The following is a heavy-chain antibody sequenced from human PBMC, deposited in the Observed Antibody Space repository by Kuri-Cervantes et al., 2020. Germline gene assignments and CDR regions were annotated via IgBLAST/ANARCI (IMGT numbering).Heavy chain of an antibody. CDR1: GGSFSGYY. CDR3: ASGEFEYDFGSGSCYPPNYFDY. Sequence: SETLSLTCAVYGGSFSGYYWSWIRQPPGKGLEWIGEINHSGSTNYNPSLKSRVTISVDTSKNQFSLKLSSVTAADTAVYYCASGEFEYDFGSGSCYPPNYFDYWGQGTLVTVSS. D-gene: IGHD3-10*01. J-gene: IGHJ4*02. V-gene: IGHV4-34*01. CDR2: INHSGST.